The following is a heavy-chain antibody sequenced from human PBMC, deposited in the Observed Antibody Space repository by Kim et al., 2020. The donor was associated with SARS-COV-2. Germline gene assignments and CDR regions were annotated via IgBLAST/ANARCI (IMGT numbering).Heavy chain of an antibody. Sequence: GGSLRLSCAASGFTFSSYEMNWVRQAPGKGLEWVSYISSSGSTIYYADSVKGRFTISRDNAKNSLYLQMNSLRAEDTAVYYCATAPPRIAARRDYWGQGTLVTVSS. CDR1: GFTFSSYE. CDR2: ISSSGSTI. CDR3: ATAPPRIAARRDY. V-gene: IGHV3-48*03. D-gene: IGHD6-6*01. J-gene: IGHJ4*02.